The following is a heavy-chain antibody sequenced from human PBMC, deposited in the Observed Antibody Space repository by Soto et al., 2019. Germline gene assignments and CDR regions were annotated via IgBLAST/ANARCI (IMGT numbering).Heavy chain of an antibody. D-gene: IGHD2-2*01. CDR2: INPNSGGT. J-gene: IGHJ4*02. Sequence: ASVKVSCKASGYTFTGYYMHWVRQAPGQGLEWMGWINPNSGGTNYAQKFQGWVTMTRDTSISTAYMELSRLRSDDTAVYYCARAVGGSDIVVVPAAFDFDYWGQGTLVTSPQ. CDR3: ARAVGGSDIVVVPAAFDFDY. CDR1: GYTFTGYY. V-gene: IGHV1-2*04.